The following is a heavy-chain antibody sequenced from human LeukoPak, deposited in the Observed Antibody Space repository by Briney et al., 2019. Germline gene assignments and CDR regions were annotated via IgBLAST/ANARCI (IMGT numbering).Heavy chain of an antibody. CDR2: ISSSGSTI. V-gene: IGHV3-11*04. Sequence: PGGSLRLSXAASGFTFSDYYMSWIRQAPGKGLEWVSYISSSGSTIYYADSVKGRFTVSRDNAKNSLYLQMNSLRAEDTAVYYCARDNHYGSGSYFDYWGQGTLVTVSS. CDR1: GFTFSDYY. J-gene: IGHJ4*02. CDR3: ARDNHYGSGSYFDY. D-gene: IGHD3-10*01.